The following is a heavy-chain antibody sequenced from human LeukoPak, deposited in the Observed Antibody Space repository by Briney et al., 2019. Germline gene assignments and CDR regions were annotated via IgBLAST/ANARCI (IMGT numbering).Heavy chain of an antibody. V-gene: IGHV3-7*03. D-gene: IGHD4-17*01. CDR2: IKQDGSEK. CDR3: AREWKGRLRYIDY. Sequence: GGSLRLSCAASGFTFSSYAMSWVRQAPGKGLEWVANIKQDGSEKYYVDSVKGRFTISRDNAKNSLYLQMNSLRAEDTAVYYCAREWKGRLRYIDYWGQGTLVTVSS. CDR1: GFTFSSYA. J-gene: IGHJ4*02.